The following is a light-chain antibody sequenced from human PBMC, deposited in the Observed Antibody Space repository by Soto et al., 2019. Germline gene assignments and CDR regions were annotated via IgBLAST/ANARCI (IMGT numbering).Light chain of an antibody. V-gene: IGLV3-27*01. CDR3: YSAADKV. J-gene: IGLJ2*01. CDR1: VLAKKY. Sequence: SYELTQPSSVSVSPGQTARITCSGDVLAKKYARWFQQKPGRAPVLVIYKDSERPSGIPERFSGSSSGTTVTLTISGAQVEDEADYYCYSAADKVFGGGTKLTVL. CDR2: KDS.